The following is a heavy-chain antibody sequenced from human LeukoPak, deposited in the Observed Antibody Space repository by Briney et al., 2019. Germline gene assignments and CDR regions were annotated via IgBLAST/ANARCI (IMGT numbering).Heavy chain of an antibody. CDR1: GYTFTSYG. J-gene: IGHJ3*02. V-gene: IGHV1-18*01. Sequence: GASVKVSCKASGYTFTSYGISWVRQAPGQGLEWMGWISAYNGNTNYAQKLQGRVTMTTDTSTSTAYMELRSLRSDDTAVYYCARDATYDSSGYRAYDIWGQGTVVTVSS. D-gene: IGHD3-22*01. CDR3: ARDATYDSSGYRAYDI. CDR2: ISAYNGNT.